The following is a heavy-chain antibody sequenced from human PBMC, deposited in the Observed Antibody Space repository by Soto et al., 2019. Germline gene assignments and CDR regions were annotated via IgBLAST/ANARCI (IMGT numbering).Heavy chain of an antibody. V-gene: IGHV4-61*01. D-gene: IGHD3-3*01. CDR1: GGSVSSGSYY. CDR2: IYYSGST. Sequence: PSETLSLTCTVSGGSVSSGSYYWSWIRQPPGKGLEWIGYIYYSGSTNYNPSLKSRVTISVDTSKNQFSLKLSSVTAADTAVYYCARGYDFWSGYYGYYYYYGMDVWGQGTTVTV. CDR3: ARGYDFWSGYYGYYYYYGMDV. J-gene: IGHJ6*02.